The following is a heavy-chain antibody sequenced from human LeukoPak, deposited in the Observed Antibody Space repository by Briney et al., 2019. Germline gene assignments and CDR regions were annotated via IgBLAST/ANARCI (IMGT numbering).Heavy chain of an antibody. Sequence: SETLSLTCAVSGGSFNGYFWTWIGQPPGKGLEWIGEITNTGDTKYNPSLNNRVTIAVDTSKRQFSLRLTSVTAADTAMYYCARAPYIRSWYQLSRGEDYWGQGTLVTVST. J-gene: IGHJ4*02. CDR2: ITNTGDT. CDR1: GGSFNGYF. V-gene: IGHV4-34*01. D-gene: IGHD2-2*01. CDR3: ARAPYIRSWYQLSRGEDY.